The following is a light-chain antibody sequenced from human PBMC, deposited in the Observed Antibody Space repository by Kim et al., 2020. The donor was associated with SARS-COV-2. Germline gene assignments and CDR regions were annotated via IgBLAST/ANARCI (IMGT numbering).Light chain of an antibody. CDR2: QDT. J-gene: IGLJ1*01. CDR1: ELGNKY. V-gene: IGLV3-1*01. CDR3: QAWDTGNYV. Sequence: VSPGQTATITCSGDELGNKYASWYQQRPGQSPILVIYQDTKRPSGIPERFSGSNSGNTATLTISGTQALDEADYYCQAWDTGNYVFGTGTKVTVL.